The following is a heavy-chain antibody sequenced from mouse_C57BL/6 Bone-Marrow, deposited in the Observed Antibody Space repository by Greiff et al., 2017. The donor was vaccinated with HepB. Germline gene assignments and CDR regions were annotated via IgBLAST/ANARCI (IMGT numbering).Heavy chain of an antibody. J-gene: IGHJ4*01. V-gene: IGHV1-69*01. CDR3: ARGGNYGAMDY. CDR2: IDPSDSYT. D-gene: IGHD2-1*01. Sequence: QVQLQQSGAELVMPGASVKLSCKASGYTFTSYWMHWVKQRSGQGLEWIGEIDPSDSYTNYNQKFKGKSTLTVDKSSSTAYMQLSSLTSEDSAVYYCARGGNYGAMDYWGQGTSVTVSS. CDR1: GYTFTSYW.